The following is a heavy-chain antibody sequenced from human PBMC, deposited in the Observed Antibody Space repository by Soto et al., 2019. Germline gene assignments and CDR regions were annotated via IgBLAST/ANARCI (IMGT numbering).Heavy chain of an antibody. V-gene: IGHV3-30*18. CDR1: GFTFSSYG. J-gene: IGHJ4*02. D-gene: IGHD5-12*01. CDR2: ISYDGSNK. Sequence: GGSLRLSCVASGFTFSSYGMHWVRQAPGKGLEWVAVISYDGSNKYYADSVKGRFTISRDNSKNTLYLQMNSLRAEDTAVYYCAKWDLIVATIIWGQGTLVTVSS. CDR3: AKWDLIVATII.